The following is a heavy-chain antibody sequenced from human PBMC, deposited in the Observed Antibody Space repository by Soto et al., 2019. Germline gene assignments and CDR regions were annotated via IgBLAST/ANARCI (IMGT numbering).Heavy chain of an antibody. D-gene: IGHD3-22*01. CDR3: AKDRSRSYGSGYPLGYFDS. V-gene: IGHV1-46*01. Sequence: RASVKVSCKASGYTFTSYYMHWVRQAPGQGLEWMGIINPSGGSTSYAQKFQGRVTMTRDTSTSTVYMELSSLRSEDTAVYYCAKDRSRSYGSGYPLGYFDSWGQGTLVTVSS. J-gene: IGHJ4*02. CDR1: GYTFTSYY. CDR2: INPSGGST.